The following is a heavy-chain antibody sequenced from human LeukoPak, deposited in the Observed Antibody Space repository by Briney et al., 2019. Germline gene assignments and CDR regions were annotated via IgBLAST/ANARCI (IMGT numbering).Heavy chain of an antibody. CDR3: ARILYSGYDPPLAYYYYGMDV. V-gene: IGHV1-18*01. J-gene: IGHJ6*02. D-gene: IGHD5-12*01. Sequence: ASVKVSCKASGYTFTSYGISWVRQAPGQGLEWMGWISAYNGNTNYAQKLQGRVTMTTDTSTSTAYMELRSLRSDDTAVYYCARILYSGYDPPLAYYYYGMDVWGQGTTVTVSS. CDR1: GYTFTSYG. CDR2: ISAYNGNT.